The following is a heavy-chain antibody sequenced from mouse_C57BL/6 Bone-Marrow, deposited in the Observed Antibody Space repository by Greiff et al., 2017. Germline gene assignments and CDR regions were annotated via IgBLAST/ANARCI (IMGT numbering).Heavy chain of an antibody. Sequence: QVQLQQPGAELVKPGASVKMSCKASGYTFTSYWITWVKQRPGQGLEWIGDIYPGSGSTNYNEKFKSKATLTVDTSSSTAYMQLSSLTSEDSAVYYCARTSITTVVEGAMDYWGQGTSVTVSS. J-gene: IGHJ4*01. D-gene: IGHD1-1*01. V-gene: IGHV1-55*01. CDR1: GYTFTSYW. CDR3: ARTSITTVVEGAMDY. CDR2: IYPGSGST.